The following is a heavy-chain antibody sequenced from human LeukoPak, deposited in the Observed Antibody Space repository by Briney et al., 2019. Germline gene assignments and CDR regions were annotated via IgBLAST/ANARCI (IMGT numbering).Heavy chain of an antibody. D-gene: IGHD3-22*01. CDR2: IYYSGST. V-gene: IGHV4-59*01. CDR3: ARYYYDSSAPGPPDAFDI. J-gene: IGHJ3*02. Sequence: NPSETLSLTCTVSGGSINSYYWNWIRQPPGKGLEWIGYIYYSGSTNYNPSLKSRVTISVDTSKNQFSLKLSSVTAADTAVYYCARYYYDSSAPGPPDAFDIWGQGTMVTVSS. CDR1: GGSINSYY.